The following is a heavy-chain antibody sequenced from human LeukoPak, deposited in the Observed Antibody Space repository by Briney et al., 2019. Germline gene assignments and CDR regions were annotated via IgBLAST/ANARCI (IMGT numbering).Heavy chain of an antibody. CDR1: GYSISSGYY. D-gene: IGHD4-17*01. CDR3: AREHSGDENYYYYMDV. CDR2: SDHSGNT. Sequence: SSETLSLSCAVSGYSISSGYYWGWLRQPPGKGLDWIGSSDHSGNTYYNPSLKSRVTISVDTSKNQFSLKLSSVTAADTAVYYCAREHSGDENYYYYMDVWGKGTTVTVSS. V-gene: IGHV4-38-2*02. J-gene: IGHJ6*03.